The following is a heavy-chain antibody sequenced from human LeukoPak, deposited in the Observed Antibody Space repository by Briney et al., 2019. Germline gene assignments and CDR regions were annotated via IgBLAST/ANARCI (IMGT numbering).Heavy chain of an antibody. Sequence: GGSLRLSCAASGFTFDDYAMHWVRQAPGKGLEWVSLISGDGGSTYYADSVKGRFTISRDNSKNSLYLQMNSLRTEDTALYFCATAGDWWGQGTLVTVSS. CDR1: GFTFDDYA. CDR3: ATAGDW. CDR2: ISGDGGST. D-gene: IGHD2-21*01. J-gene: IGHJ4*02. V-gene: IGHV3-43*02.